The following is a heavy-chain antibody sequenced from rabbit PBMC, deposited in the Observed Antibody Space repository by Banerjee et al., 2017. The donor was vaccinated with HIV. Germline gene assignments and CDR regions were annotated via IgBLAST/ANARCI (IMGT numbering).Heavy chain of an antibody. CDR2: IYNGDGST. Sequence: QSLEESGGDLVKPGASLTLTCTASGFSFSRRYYMCWVRQAPGKGPEWIACIYNGDGSTYYASWAKGRFTISKTSSTTVTLQMTSLTAADTATYFCARGATGGDCYFNLWGPGTLVTVS. V-gene: IGHV1S40*01. CDR3: ARGATGGDCYFNL. J-gene: IGHJ4*01. D-gene: IGHD2-1*01. CDR1: GFSFSRRYY.